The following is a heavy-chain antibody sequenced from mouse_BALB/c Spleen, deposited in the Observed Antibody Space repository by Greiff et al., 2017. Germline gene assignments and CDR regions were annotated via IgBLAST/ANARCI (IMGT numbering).Heavy chain of an antibody. D-gene: IGHD2-10*01. V-gene: IGHV2-9*02. CDR1: GFSLTSYG. Sequence: VQLQQSGPGLVAPSQSLSITCTVSGFSLTSYGVHWVRQPPGKGLEWLGVIWAGGSTNYNSALMSRLSISKDNSKSQVFLKMNSLQTDDTAMYYCASAYYGNYDYAMDYWGQGTSVTVSS. CDR3: ASAYYGNYDYAMDY. CDR2: IWAGGST. J-gene: IGHJ4*01.